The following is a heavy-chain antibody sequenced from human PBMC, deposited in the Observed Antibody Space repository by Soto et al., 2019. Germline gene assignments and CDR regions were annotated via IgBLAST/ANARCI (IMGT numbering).Heavy chain of an antibody. D-gene: IGHD4-17*01. CDR2: IWYDGTQK. CDR1: GFTFNAYS. Sequence: PGGSLRLSCEASGFTFNAYSMHWVRQPPGKGLEWLAAIWYDGTQKYYADSVKGRFFISRDNSKKTLYLEMNSLRAEDTPVYYCARAGGSTVTGLWHFDSWGQGT. J-gene: IGHJ4*02. V-gene: IGHV3-33*01. CDR3: ARAGGSTVTGLWHFDS.